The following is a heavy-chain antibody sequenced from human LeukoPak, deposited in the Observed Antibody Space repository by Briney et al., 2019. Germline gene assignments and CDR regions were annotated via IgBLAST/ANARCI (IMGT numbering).Heavy chain of an antibody. J-gene: IGHJ4*02. D-gene: IGHD3-22*01. V-gene: IGHV3-21*01. Sequence: GGSLRLSCAASGFTFSSHNMNWVRQAPGKGLEWVSPISGRGNYIFYADSVKGRFTISRDSAKNSLSLQMNSLRAEDTAVYYCAKDQGFDYYDSSGYYLDYWGQGTLVTVSS. CDR2: ISGRGNYI. CDR3: AKDQGFDYYDSSGYYLDY. CDR1: GFTFSSHN.